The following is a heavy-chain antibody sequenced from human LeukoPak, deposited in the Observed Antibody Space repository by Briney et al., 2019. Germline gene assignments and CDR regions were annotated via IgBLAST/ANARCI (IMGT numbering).Heavy chain of an antibody. Sequence: GGSLRLSCAASGFTFSSYWMHWVRQAPGKGLVWVSHINTDGSSTTYADSVKGRLTISRDNAKNTLYLQMNILRAEDTAVYYCARSGGSSSLGYWGQGTLVTVSS. CDR1: GFTFSSYW. D-gene: IGHD6-6*01. J-gene: IGHJ4*02. V-gene: IGHV3-74*01. CDR3: ARSGGSSSLGY. CDR2: INTDGSST.